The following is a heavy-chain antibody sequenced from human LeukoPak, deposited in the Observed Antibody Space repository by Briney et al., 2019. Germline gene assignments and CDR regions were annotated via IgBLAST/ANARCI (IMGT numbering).Heavy chain of an antibody. V-gene: IGHV3-7*01. CDR2: MNQDGSAK. J-gene: IGHJ4*02. Sequence: PGGSLRLSCAASGFTVNSNYMSWVRQAPGKGLEWVANMNQDGSAKYYVDSVKGRFTISRDNAKSSLYLQMNSLRAEDTAFYYCVRSRGDYERGYFDYWGQGTLVTVSS. D-gene: IGHD4-17*01. CDR3: VRSRGDYERGYFDY. CDR1: GFTVNSNY.